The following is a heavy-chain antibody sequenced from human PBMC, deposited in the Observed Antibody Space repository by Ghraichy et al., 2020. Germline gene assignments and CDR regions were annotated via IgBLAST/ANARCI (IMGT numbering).Heavy chain of an antibody. CDR3: ARGTSDFWSGYAD. Sequence: GSLRLSCAASGFTFYTKAMYWVRQAPGKGLQWVSGITGASGATFLADSVKGRLSISRDNSESTLYLQMHSLRTEDTAIYHCARGTSDFWSGYADRGQGTLVTVS. V-gene: IGHV3-23*01. J-gene: IGHJ4*02. CDR2: ITGASGAT. D-gene: IGHD3-3*01. CDR1: GFTFYTKA.